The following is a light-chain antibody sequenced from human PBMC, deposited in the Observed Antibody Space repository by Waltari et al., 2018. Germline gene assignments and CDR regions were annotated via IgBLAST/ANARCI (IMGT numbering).Light chain of an antibody. J-gene: IGLJ1*01. V-gene: IGLV2-14*01. CDR1: DTDVGSYDF. CDR2: EVR. CDR3: SSYTTSSAPGV. Sequence: QSALTQPASVSGSPGQSITISCPGTDTDVGSYDFVPWYQQPPGKAPHLIIYEVRNRPSGISNRFSASKSGNTASLTISGLQAEDEADYYCSSYTTSSAPGVFGTGTRVTVL.